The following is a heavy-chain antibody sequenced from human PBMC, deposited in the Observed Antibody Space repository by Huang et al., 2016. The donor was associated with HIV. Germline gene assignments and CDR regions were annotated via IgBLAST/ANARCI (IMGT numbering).Heavy chain of an antibody. J-gene: IGHJ4*02. D-gene: IGHD3-22*01. Sequence: QVQLVQSGAEVKKPGASVKVSCKASGYAFTSYYMHWVRQAPGQGLEWMGIINPSDESTSDAQKFQGRVTTTRDTSTNTVFMELSSLRSEDTAVYYCARDRDFYDSSGYWGFNYFDYWGQGTLVTVSS. CDR1: GYAFTSYY. CDR2: INPSDEST. CDR3: ARDRDFYDSSGYWGFNYFDY. V-gene: IGHV1-46*01.